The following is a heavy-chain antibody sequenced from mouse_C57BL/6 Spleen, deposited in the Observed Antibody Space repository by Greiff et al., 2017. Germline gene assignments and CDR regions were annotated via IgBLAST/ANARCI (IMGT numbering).Heavy chain of an antibody. J-gene: IGHJ4*01. CDR3: ASLIGCDGDDAMAY. CDR1: GYAFSSSW. CDR2: IYPGDGDT. Sequence: VQLLQSGPELVKPGASVKISCKASGYAFSSSWMNWVKQRPGKGLEWVGRIYPGDGDTNYNGKFKGKATLTADKSSSTAYMHLSSLTAEDAAVYCCASLIGCDGDDAMAYWGQGTSVTVSA. D-gene: IGHD2-2*01. V-gene: IGHV1-82*01.